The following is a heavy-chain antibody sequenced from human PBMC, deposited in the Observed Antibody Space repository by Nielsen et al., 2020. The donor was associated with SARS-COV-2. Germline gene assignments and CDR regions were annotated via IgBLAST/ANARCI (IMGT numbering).Heavy chain of an antibody. CDR1: GFTFSSYW. CDR3: ARDWRYYDSSGYGY. V-gene: IGHV3-13*01. J-gene: IGHJ4*02. D-gene: IGHD3-22*01. Sequence: GESLKISCAASGFTFSSYWMSWVRQATGKGPEWVSAIGTAGDTYYPGSVKGRFTISRENAKNSLYLQMNSLRAGDTAVYYCARDWRYYDSSGYGYWGQGTLVTVSS. CDR2: IGTAGDT.